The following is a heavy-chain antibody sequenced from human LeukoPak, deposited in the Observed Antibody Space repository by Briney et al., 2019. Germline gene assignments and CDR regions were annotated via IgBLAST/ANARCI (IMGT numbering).Heavy chain of an antibody. J-gene: IGHJ2*01. D-gene: IGHD6-25*01. CDR3: ARDGLAAATLHWCFDL. V-gene: IGHV3-48*01. CDR2: ISSSSSTI. Sequence: GGSLRLSCAASGFTFSSYSMNWVSQAPGKGLEWVSYISSSSSTIYYADSVKGRFTISRDNAKNSLYLQMNSLRAEDTAVYYCARDGLAAATLHWCFDLWGRGTLVTVSS. CDR1: GFTFSSYS.